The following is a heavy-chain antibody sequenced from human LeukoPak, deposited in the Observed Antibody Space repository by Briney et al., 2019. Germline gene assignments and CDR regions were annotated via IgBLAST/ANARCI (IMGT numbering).Heavy chain of an antibody. J-gene: IGHJ5*02. CDR3: ARRNDFWFDP. CDR2: IKQDGSEK. CDR1: GFIFSNYW. V-gene: IGHV3-7*01. Sequence: PGGSLRLSCAASGFIFSNYWMSWVRQAPGKGLEWVANIKQDGSEKYYVDSVKGRFTISRDNAKNSQYLQMNSLRAEDTAVYYCARRNDFWFDPWGQGTLVTVSS. D-gene: IGHD3-3*01.